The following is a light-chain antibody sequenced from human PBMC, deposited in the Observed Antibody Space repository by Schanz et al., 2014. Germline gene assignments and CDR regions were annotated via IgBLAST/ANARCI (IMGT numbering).Light chain of an antibody. CDR3: QQAWT. V-gene: IGKV1-9*01. CDR1: QGISSF. Sequence: IQLTQSPSPLSASVGDRVTITCRASQGISSFLAWYQHKPGRAPKLLIYAASTLQTGVPSRFSGSGSGTEFTLTISSLQPEDFASYYCQQAWTFGQGTKVEIK. J-gene: IGKJ1*01. CDR2: AAS.